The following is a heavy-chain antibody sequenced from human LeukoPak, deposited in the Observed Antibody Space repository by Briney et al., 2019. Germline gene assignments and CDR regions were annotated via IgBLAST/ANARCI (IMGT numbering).Heavy chain of an antibody. J-gene: IGHJ3*02. CDR3: ARVGDSDAFDI. V-gene: IGHV3-23*01. CDR2: ISGSGGST. D-gene: IGHD3-10*01. Sequence: GGSLRLSCAASGFTFSSYAMSWVRQAPGKGLEWVSAISGSGGSTYYADSVKGRFTISRDNAKNSLYLQMNSLRAEDTAVYYCARVGDSDAFDIWGQGTMVTVSS. CDR1: GFTFSSYA.